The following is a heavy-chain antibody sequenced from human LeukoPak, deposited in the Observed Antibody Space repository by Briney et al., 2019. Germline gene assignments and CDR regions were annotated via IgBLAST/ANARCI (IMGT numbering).Heavy chain of an antibody. D-gene: IGHD3-3*01. V-gene: IGHV1-18*01. Sequence: ISAYNGNTNYAQKLQGRVTMTTDTSTSTAYMELRSLRSDDTAVYYCAIANFWSGLDAFDIWGQGTMVTVSS. CDR2: ISAYNGNT. CDR3: AIANFWSGLDAFDI. J-gene: IGHJ3*02.